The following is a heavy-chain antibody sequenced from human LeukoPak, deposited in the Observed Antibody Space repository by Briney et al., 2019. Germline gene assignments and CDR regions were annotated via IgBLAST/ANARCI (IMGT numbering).Heavy chain of an antibody. V-gene: IGHV3-48*01. CDR2: LSSTSGAI. Sequence: GGSLRLSCAASGFTFRDHSMKWVRQAPGKGLEWVSFLSSTSGAIYYADSVKGHFPISRDNAKNSMYLQMNSLRPEDTAVYYCARVPRGEWATPTTDYWGQGTLVTVSS. J-gene: IGHJ4*02. D-gene: IGHD3-10*01. CDR3: ARVPRGEWATPTTDY. CDR1: GFTFRDHS.